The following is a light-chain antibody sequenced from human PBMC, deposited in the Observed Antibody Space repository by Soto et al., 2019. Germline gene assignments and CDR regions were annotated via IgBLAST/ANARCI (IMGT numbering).Light chain of an antibody. Sequence: QSVLTQPASVSGSPGQSITIACTVTSSDVGGYNYVSWYQQHPGKAPKLMIYAVTDRPSGVSSRFSGSKSGNTASLTISGLQAEDEADYYCSSYTSSSTLFGTGTKAPS. V-gene: IGLV2-14*01. CDR1: SSDVGGYNY. J-gene: IGLJ1*01. CDR3: SSYTSSSTL. CDR2: AVT.